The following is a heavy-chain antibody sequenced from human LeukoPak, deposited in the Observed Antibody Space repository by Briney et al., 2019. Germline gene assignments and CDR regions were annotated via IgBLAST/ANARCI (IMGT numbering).Heavy chain of an antibody. D-gene: IGHD1-26*01. CDR3: ARDREVGIFYFDY. J-gene: IGHJ4*02. CDR1: GFTFDDYA. CDR2: ISWNSGSI. V-gene: IGHV3-9*01. Sequence: GRSLRLSCAASGFTFDDYAMHWVRQAPGKGLEWVSGISWNSGSIGYADSVKGRFTISRDNAKNSLYLQMNSLRAEDTAVYYCARDREVGIFYFDYWGQGTLVTVSS.